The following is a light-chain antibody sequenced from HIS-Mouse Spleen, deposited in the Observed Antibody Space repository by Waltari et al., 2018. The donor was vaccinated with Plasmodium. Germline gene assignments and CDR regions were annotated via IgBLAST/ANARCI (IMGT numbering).Light chain of an antibody. J-gene: IGLJ1*01. CDR1: TSDVGGYNY. Sequence: QSALTQPRPVSGSPAQPVTISCTGTTSDVGGYNYALWYQQHPGKAPKLMIYDVSKRPSGVPDRFSGSKSGNTASLTISGLQAEDEADYYCCSYAGSYTYVFGTGTKVTVL. CDR2: DVS. CDR3: CSYAGSYTYV. V-gene: IGLV2-11*01.